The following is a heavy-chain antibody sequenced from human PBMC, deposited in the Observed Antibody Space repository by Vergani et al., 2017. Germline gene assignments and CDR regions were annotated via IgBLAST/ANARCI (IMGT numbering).Heavy chain of an antibody. J-gene: IGHJ4*02. CDR1: GYTFTIYY. CDR2: INPSGGST. D-gene: IGHD3-10*01. V-gene: IGHV1-46*03. Sequence: QVQLVQSGAEVKKPGASVNVSCKASGYTFTIYYIHWLRQAPGQGFEWMGIINPSGGSTMYAQKFQGRVTMTRDTSTSTVYMELSSLRSEDTAVYYCARGYLYGSGTLPYYFDYWGQGTLVTVSS. CDR3: ARGYLYGSGTLPYYFDY.